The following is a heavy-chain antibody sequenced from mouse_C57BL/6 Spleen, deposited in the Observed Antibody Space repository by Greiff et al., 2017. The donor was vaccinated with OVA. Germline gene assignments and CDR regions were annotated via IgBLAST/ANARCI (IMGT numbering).Heavy chain of an antibody. J-gene: IGHJ2*01. CDR2: IDPSDSYT. CDR3: ARRDGSPFDY. CDR1: GYTFTSYW. Sequence: VQLQQPGAELVKPGASVKLSCKASGYTFTSYWMQWVKQRPGQGLEWIGEIDPSDSYTNYNQKFKGKATLTVDTSSGTAYMQLSSLTSEDSAVYYCARRDGSPFDYWGQGTTLTVSS. V-gene: IGHV1-50*01. D-gene: IGHD2-3*01.